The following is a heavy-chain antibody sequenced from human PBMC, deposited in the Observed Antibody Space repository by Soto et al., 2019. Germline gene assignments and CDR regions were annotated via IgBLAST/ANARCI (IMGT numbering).Heavy chain of an antibody. Sequence: GGSLRLSCAASGFTFSSYEMNWVRQAPGKGLEWVSYIRTGVSSTYYADSVKGRFTISRDNAKNSLYLQMNSLRAEDTAVYYCARDGGIRCLFDYWGQGTLVTLSS. V-gene: IGHV3-48*03. J-gene: IGHJ4*02. CDR1: GFTFSSYE. CDR2: IRTGVSST. D-gene: IGHD3-3*02. CDR3: ARDGGIRCLFDY.